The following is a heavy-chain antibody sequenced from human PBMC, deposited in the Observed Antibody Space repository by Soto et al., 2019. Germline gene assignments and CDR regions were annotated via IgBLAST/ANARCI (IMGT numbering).Heavy chain of an antibody. CDR1: GFTFTRYS. V-gene: IGHV3-21*06. J-gene: IGHJ4*02. CDR3: PRESEDLTSNFDY. Sequence: LRLSCAPSGFTFTRYSINWVRQAPGKGLEWVSSISSTTNYIYYGDSVKGRFTISRDNAKNSLYLEMNSLRAEDTAVYYCPRESEDLTSNFDYWGQGTLVTVSS. CDR2: ISSTTNYI.